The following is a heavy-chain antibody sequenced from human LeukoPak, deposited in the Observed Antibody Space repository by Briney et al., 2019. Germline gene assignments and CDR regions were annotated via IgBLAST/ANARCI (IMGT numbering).Heavy chain of an antibody. CDR3: ARVRDGYNDAYDI. CDR1: GYTFSTYY. CDR2: INPSAGST. J-gene: IGHJ3*02. V-gene: IGHV1-46*01. Sequence: ASVKVSCEASGYTFSTYYMHWVRQAPGQGLEWMGIINPSAGSTTYAQKFQGRVTMTRDTSTSTVYMELSSLKSEDTAVYYCARVRDGYNDAYDIWGQGTMVTVSS. D-gene: IGHD5-24*01.